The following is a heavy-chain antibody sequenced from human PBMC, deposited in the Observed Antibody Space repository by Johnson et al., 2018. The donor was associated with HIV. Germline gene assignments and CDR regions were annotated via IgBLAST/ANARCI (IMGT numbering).Heavy chain of an antibody. CDR1: GFTFSSYA. J-gene: IGHJ3*02. CDR2: ISYDGSNK. D-gene: IGHD3-10*01. CDR3: AGGYGSGSGDAFDI. V-gene: IGHV3-30*04. Sequence: QVQLVESGGGVVQPGRSLRLSCAASGFTFSSYAMHWVRQAPGKGLEWVAVISYDGSNKYYADSVKGRFTISRDNAKNSLYLQMNSLRAEDTAVYYCAGGYGSGSGDAFDIWGQVTMVTVSS.